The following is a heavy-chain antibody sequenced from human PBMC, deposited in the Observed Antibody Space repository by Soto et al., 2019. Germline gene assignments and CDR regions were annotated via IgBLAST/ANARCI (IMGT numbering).Heavy chain of an antibody. J-gene: IGHJ1*01. CDR1: GRIFSSFP. CDR2: VISASGSV. V-gene: IGHV1-69*06. CDR3: ARVGSRDAYNYVLDH. Sequence: QGQVVQSGAEVKKPGSSVKISCKASGRIFSSFPTSWVRQVPGQGLEWMGGVISASGSVTYAPKFQGRVTITAVNSAGIGYMELTSLTSEDTAIYYCARVGSRDAYNYVLDHWGPGTMVTVSS. D-gene: IGHD5-18*01.